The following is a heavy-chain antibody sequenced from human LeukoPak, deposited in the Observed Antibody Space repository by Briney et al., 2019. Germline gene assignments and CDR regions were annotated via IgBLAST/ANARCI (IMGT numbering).Heavy chain of an antibody. V-gene: IGHV3-74*01. CDR2: INSDGSST. J-gene: IGHJ4*02. CDR3: ATSRTFDY. Sequence: GGSLRLSCAVSGFTFSSYWMHWVRQAPGKGLMWLSRINSDGSSTSYADSVKGRFTISRDNAKNTLYLQMNSLRADDTAVYYCATSRTFDYWGQGTLVTVSS. D-gene: IGHD3-3*01. CDR1: GFTFSSYW.